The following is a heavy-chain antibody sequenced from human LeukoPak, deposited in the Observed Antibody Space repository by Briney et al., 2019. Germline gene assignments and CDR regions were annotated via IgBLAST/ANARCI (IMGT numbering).Heavy chain of an antibody. CDR2: IKQDGSEK. V-gene: IGHV3-7*01. J-gene: IGHJ4*02. D-gene: IGHD6-19*01. CDR1: GFTFGTYW. Sequence: GGSLTLSCAASGFTFGTYWMSWLRQAPGKGLEWVANIKQDGSEKKYVDSVKGRFTISRDNAKNSVYLQMNSLRAEDTAVYYCVRMXRGSFAEDYWGQGTLVTVSS. CDR3: VRMXRGSFAEDY.